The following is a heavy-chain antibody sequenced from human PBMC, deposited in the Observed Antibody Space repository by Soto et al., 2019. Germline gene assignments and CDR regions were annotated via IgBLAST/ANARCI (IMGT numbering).Heavy chain of an antibody. CDR3: ARGRPYYYDSSGYYPFDY. J-gene: IGHJ4*02. V-gene: IGHV3-30-3*01. CDR1: GFTFSSYA. D-gene: IGHD3-22*01. Sequence: LRLSCAASGFTFSSYAMHWVRQAPGKGLEWVAVISYDGSNKYYADSVKGRFTISRDNSKNTLYLQMNSLRAEDTAVYYCARGRPYYYDSSGYYPFDYWGQGTLVTVSS. CDR2: ISYDGSNK.